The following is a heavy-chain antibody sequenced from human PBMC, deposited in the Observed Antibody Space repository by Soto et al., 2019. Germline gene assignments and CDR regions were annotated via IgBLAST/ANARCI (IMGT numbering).Heavy chain of an antibody. V-gene: IGHV4-4*07. CDR3: ARDGDSSGWYAGGYYYGMDV. CDR1: GGSISSYY. CDR2: IYTSGST. J-gene: IGHJ6*02. D-gene: IGHD6-19*01. Sequence: PSETLSLTCSVSGGSISSYYWSWIRQPAGKGLEWIGRIYTSGSTNYNPSLKSRVTMSVDTSKNQFSLKLSSVTAADTAVYYCARDGDSSGWYAGGYYYGMDVWGQGTTVTVSS.